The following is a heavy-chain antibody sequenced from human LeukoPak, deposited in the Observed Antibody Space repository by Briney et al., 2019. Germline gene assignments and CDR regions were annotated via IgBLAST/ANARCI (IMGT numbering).Heavy chain of an antibody. V-gene: IGHV1-69*13. Sequence: SVKVSCKASGGTFSSYAISWVRQAPGQGLEWMGGIIPIFGTANYAQKFQGRVTITADESTSTAYMELSSLRSEDTAVYYCGSLPHPPIYGSGSYPDYWGQGTLVTVSS. J-gene: IGHJ4*02. CDR2: IIPIFGTA. CDR3: GSLPHPPIYGSGSYPDY. D-gene: IGHD3-10*01. CDR1: GGTFSSYA.